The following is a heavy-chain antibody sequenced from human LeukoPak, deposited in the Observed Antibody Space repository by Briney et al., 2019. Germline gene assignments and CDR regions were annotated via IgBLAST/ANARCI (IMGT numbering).Heavy chain of an antibody. CDR3: ARGTNDFWSGYPIFDY. J-gene: IGHJ4*02. D-gene: IGHD3-3*01. Sequence: SETLSLTCAVSGGSISSGGYSWSWIRQPPGKGLEWIGYIYHSGSTYYNPSLKSRVTISVGRSKNQFSLRLSSVTAADTAVYYCARGTNDFWSGYPIFDYWGQGTLVTVSS. CDR1: GGSISSGGYS. V-gene: IGHV4-30-2*01. CDR2: IYHSGST.